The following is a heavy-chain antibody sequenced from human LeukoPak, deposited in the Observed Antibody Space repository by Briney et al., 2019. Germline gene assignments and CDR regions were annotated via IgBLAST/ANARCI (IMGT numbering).Heavy chain of an antibody. J-gene: IGHJ4*02. V-gene: IGHV1-8*03. CDR3: ASAGYGSGSYYLDY. Sequence: GASVKVSCKASGYTFTSYDINWVRQATGQGLEWMGWMNPNSGNTGYAQKFQGRVTITRNTSISTAYMELSSLRSEDTAVYYCASAGYGSGSYYLDYWGQGTLVTVSS. D-gene: IGHD3-10*01. CDR2: MNPNSGNT. CDR1: GYTFTSYD.